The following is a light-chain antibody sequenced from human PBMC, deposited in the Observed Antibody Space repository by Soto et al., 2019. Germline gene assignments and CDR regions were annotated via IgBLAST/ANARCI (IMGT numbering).Light chain of an antibody. V-gene: IGLV2-14*03. J-gene: IGLJ1*01. CDR1: SSDVGRYNY. CDR2: GVS. Sequence: QSVLTQPASVSGSPGQSITISCTGTSSDVGRYNYVSWYQQFPGKAPKLIIYGVSNRPSGVSNRFSGSKSGNTASLTISGLQAEDEADYYCNSYAGIGYVFXTGTKVTVL. CDR3: NSYAGIGYV.